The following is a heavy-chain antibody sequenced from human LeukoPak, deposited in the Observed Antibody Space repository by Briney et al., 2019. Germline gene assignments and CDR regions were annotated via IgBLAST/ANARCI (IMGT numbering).Heavy chain of an antibody. V-gene: IGHV3-48*01. J-gene: IGHJ6*03. CDR1: GFTFSRYS. CDR2: ITPSGNNK. CDR3: AAGGDYYYHMDV. Sequence: GGSLRLSCAVSGFTFSRYSLHWVRQAPGKGLEWISYITPSGNNKYYSDSVKGRFTISRDNAKNSVYLQMNSLRAEDTAVYHCAAGGDYYYHMDVWGKGTTVTVSS. D-gene: IGHD3-10*01.